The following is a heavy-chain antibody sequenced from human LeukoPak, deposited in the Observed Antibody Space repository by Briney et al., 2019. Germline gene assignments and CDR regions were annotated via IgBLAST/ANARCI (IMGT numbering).Heavy chain of an antibody. J-gene: IGHJ4*02. CDR1: GYTFTNYD. CDR2: MSPNNGNT. V-gene: IGHV1-8*01. Sequence: ASVKVSCKTSGYTFTNYDINWVRQATGQGLEWMGWMSPNNGNTGYAQKFQGRVTMTRDTSINTAYMELSSLRSEDTAVYYCASNPPRTGDFNYWGQGALVIVSS. D-gene: IGHD7-27*01. CDR3: ASNPPRTGDFNY.